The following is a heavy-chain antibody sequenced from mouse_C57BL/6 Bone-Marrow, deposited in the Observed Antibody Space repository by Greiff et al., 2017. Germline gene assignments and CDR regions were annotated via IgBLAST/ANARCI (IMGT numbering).Heavy chain of an antibody. CDR1: GFNIKDDY. CDR2: IDPENGDT. CDR3: TSSQPLGY. Sequence: EVQLQQSGAELVRPGASVKLSCTASGFNIKDDYMHWVKQRPEQGLEWIGWIDPENGDTEYASKFQGKATITADTSSNTAYLQLSSLTSEDTAVYSCTSSQPLGYWGQGTTLTVSS. V-gene: IGHV14-4*01. D-gene: IGHD3-3*01. J-gene: IGHJ2*01.